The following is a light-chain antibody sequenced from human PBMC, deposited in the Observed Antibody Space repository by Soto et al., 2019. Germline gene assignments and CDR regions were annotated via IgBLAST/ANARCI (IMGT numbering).Light chain of an antibody. CDR1: SSDVGGYNY. CDR2: DVS. V-gene: IGLV2-14*03. Sequence: SALTQPASVSVSPGQSITISCTGSSSDVGGYNYVSWYRHLPGKAPELMIFDVSNRPSGLSDRFSGSKSGNTASLTISGLQADDAADYYCSSYTNSGTYVFGTGTKVTVL. J-gene: IGLJ1*01. CDR3: SSYTNSGTYV.